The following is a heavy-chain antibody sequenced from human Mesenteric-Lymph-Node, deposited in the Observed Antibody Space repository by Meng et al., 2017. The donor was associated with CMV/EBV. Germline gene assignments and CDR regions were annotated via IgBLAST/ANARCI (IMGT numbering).Heavy chain of an antibody. CDR3: TRSKSGSFPAGDAFDI. V-gene: IGHV3-13*01. J-gene: IGHJ3*02. Sequence: GGSLRLSCAASGFSFSTYDMYWVRQTAGKSLEWVSAIGTLSDTFYPESVKGRFTISRDNARNSLYLQMNSLGAGDTAVYYCTRSKSGSFPAGDAFDIWGQGTMVTVSS. D-gene: IGHD1-26*01. CDR2: IGTLSDT. CDR1: GFSFSTYD.